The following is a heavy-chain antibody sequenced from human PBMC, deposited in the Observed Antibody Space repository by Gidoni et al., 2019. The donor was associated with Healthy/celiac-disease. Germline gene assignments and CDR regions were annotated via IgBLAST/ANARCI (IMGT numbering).Heavy chain of an antibody. D-gene: IGHD6-13*01. CDR1: GCTFSSDA. CDR3: AKDHGIAAAPHDAFDI. Sequence: EGQLVESGGGWVQPGGYLRLSCAASGCTFSSDAMSWVRQAPGKGLEWVSAISGSGGSTYYAASVKGRFTISRDNSKNTLYLQMNSLRAEDTAVYYCAKDHGIAAAPHDAFDIWGQGTVVTVSS. CDR2: ISGSGGST. V-gene: IGHV3-23*04. J-gene: IGHJ3*02.